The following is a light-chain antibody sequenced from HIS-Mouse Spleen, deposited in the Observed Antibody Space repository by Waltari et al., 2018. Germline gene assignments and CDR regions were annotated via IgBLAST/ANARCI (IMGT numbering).Light chain of an antibody. CDR3: QSYDSSNWV. V-gene: IGLV6-57*02. Sequence: NFMLTQPHSVSESPGQTVTISCTGSSGSIASNYVQRYQQRPGSAPTTVIYEDNQRPSGVPDRFSGSIDSSSNSASLTISGLKTEDEADYYCQSYDSSNWVFGGGTKLTVL. CDR1: SGSIASNY. J-gene: IGLJ3*02. CDR2: EDN.